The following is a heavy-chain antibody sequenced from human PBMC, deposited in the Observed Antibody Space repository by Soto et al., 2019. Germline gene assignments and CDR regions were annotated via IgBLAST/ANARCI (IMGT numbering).Heavy chain of an antibody. CDR1: GYTFTSYD. CDR2: MNPNSGNT. CDR3: ARAALRGTMIVLVINRVPNWFDP. V-gene: IGHV1-8*02. J-gene: IGHJ5*02. Sequence: QAQLVQSGAEVKKPGASVKVSCKASGYTFTSYDINWVRQATGQGLEWMGWMNPNSGNTGYAQKFQGRVTMTRNTSLSTAYMELSSLRSEDTAVYYCARAALRGTMIVLVINRVPNWFDPWGQRTLVTVSS. D-gene: IGHD3-22*01.